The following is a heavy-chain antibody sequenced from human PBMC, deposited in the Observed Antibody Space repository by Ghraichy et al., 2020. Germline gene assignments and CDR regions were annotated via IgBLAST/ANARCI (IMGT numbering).Heavy chain of an antibody. CDR3: ARISSNAVPT. D-gene: IGHD1-1*01. J-gene: IGHJ5*02. CDR1: GDSVSSNTAA. V-gene: IGHV6-1*01. Sequence: SQTLSLTCAISGDSVSSNTAAWNWIRQSPSRGLEWLGRTYYRSKWYNDYAVSVISRITVKPDTSKNQFSLQLNSLTLEDTAVYYCARISSNAVPTWGQGTLVTVSS. CDR2: TYYRSKWYN.